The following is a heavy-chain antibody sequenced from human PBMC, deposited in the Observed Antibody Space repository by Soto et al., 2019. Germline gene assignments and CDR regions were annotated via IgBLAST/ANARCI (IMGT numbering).Heavy chain of an antibody. J-gene: IGHJ4*02. Sequence: GGSLRLSCAASGLTFTRYSMNWVRKAPGKGLEWVSSISSITNYIYYADSMKGRFTISRDNAKNSRYLEMNTVRAKDTAVNYCARESEDLNSDFDYWGQGTLVTVSS. D-gene: IGHD1-1*01. CDR1: GLTFTRYS. CDR3: ARESEDLNSDFDY. V-gene: IGHV3-21*06. CDR2: ISSITNYI.